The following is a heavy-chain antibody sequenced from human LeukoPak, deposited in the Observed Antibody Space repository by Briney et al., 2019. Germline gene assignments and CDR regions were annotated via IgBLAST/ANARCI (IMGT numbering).Heavy chain of an antibody. CDR1: GGTFSSYA. J-gene: IGHJ6*02. Sequence: SVKVSCKASGGTFSSYAISWVRQAPGQGLGWMGGIIPIFGTANYAQKFQGRVTITADESTSTAYMELSSLRSEDTAVYYCARPTYYYYGMDVWGQGTTVTVSS. CDR3: ARPTYYYYGMDV. CDR2: IIPIFGTA. V-gene: IGHV1-69*01.